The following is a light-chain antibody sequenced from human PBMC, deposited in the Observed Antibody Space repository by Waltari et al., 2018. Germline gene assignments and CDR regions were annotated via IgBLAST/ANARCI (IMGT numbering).Light chain of an antibody. CDR1: SSHIGAGYD. Sequence: QSVLTQPPSVSGAPGQRVTISCTGSSSHIGAGYDVHWYQQLPGPAPKLPIYGTSNRPSGVPDRFSGSKSGTSASLAITGLQAEDEADYYCQSYDSSLSGQGVFGGGTKLTVL. V-gene: IGLV1-40*01. J-gene: IGLJ2*01. CDR2: GTS. CDR3: QSYDSSLSGQGV.